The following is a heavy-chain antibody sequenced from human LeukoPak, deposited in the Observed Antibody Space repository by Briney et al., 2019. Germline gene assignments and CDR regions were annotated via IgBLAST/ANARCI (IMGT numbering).Heavy chain of an antibody. CDR1: GYTFTSYG. J-gene: IGHJ4*02. CDR2: IIPIFGTA. Sequence: SVKVSCKASGYTFTSYGISWVRQAPGQGLEWMGGIIPIFGTANYAQKFHGRVTITTDESTSTAYMELSSLRSEDTAVYYCAQSRITMIVEEYYFDYWGQGTLVTVSS. D-gene: IGHD3-22*01. CDR3: AQSRITMIVEEYYFDY. V-gene: IGHV1-69*05.